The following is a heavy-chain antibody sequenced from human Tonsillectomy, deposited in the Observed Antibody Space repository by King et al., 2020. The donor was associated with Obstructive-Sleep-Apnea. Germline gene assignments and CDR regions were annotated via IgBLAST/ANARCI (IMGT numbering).Heavy chain of an antibody. CDR2: IIPIFGTA. CDR3: ARDIGPYYDILPGQRLYYYYGMDV. V-gene: IGHV1-69*12. Sequence: QLVQSGAEVKKPGSSVKVSCKASGGTFSSYAISWVRQAPGQGLEWMGGIIPIFGTANYAQKFQGRVTITADESTSTAYMELSSLRSEDTAVYYGARDIGPYYDILPGQRLYYYYGMDVWGQGTTVTVSS. D-gene: IGHD3-9*01. J-gene: IGHJ6*02. CDR1: GGTFSSYA.